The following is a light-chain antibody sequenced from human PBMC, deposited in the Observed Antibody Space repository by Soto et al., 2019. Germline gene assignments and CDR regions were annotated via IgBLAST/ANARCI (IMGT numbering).Light chain of an antibody. CDR2: DAS. Sequence: PGERATLSCRASQSVSSYLAWYQQKPGQAPRLLIYDASNRATGIPARFSGSGSGTDFTLTISSLEPEDFAVYYCQQRSNWPSITFGQGTRLENK. V-gene: IGKV3-11*01. CDR1: QSVSSY. J-gene: IGKJ5*01. CDR3: QQRSNWPSIT.